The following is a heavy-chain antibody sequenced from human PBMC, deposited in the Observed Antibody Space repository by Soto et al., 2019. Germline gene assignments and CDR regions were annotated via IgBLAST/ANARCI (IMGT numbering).Heavy chain of an antibody. D-gene: IGHD6-25*01. CDR3: ASHLPYSSGLFDP. V-gene: IGHV1-69*06. CDR1: GGTFSSYA. J-gene: IGHJ5*02. CDR2: IIPIFGTA. Sequence: QVQLVQSGAEVKKPGSSVKVSCKASGGTFSSYAISWVRQAPGQGLEWMGGIIPIFGTANYAQKLQGRVTMTTDTSTSTAYMELRSLRSDDTAVYYCASHLPYSSGLFDPWGQGTLVTVSS.